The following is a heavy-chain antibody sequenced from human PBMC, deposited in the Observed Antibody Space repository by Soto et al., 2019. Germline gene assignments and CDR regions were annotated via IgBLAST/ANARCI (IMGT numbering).Heavy chain of an antibody. J-gene: IGHJ6*02. CDR2: ISAYNGNT. CDR3: AREGYCSGGSCYPRYYYYYYGMDV. D-gene: IGHD2-15*01. CDR1: GYTFTSYG. Sequence: QVTLVQSGAEVKKPGASVKVSCKASGYTFTSYGISWVRQAPGQGLEWMGWISAYNGNTNYAQKLQGRVTMTTDTSTSTAYMELRSLRSDDTAVYYCAREGYCSGGSCYPRYYYYYYGMDVWGQGTTVTVSS. V-gene: IGHV1-18*01.